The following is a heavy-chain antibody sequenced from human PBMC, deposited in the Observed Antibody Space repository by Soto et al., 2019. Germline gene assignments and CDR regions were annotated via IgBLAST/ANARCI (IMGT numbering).Heavy chain of an antibody. D-gene: IGHD3-22*01. V-gene: IGHV1-2*02. Sequence: ASVKVSCKASGYTFTGYYMHWVRQAPGQGLEWMGWINPNSGGTNYAQKFQGRVTMTRDTSISTAYMELSRLRSDDTAVYYCARDTYGYYDSSGYYYYDYWGQGTLVTVSS. CDR1: GYTFTGYY. J-gene: IGHJ4*02. CDR2: INPNSGGT. CDR3: ARDTYGYYDSSGYYYYDY.